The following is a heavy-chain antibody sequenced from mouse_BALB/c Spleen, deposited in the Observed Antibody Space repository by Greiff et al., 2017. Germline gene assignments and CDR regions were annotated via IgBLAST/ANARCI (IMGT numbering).Heavy chain of an antibody. CDR2: IHYSGST. J-gene: IGHJ1*01. V-gene: IGHV3-1*02. D-gene: IGHD2-4*01. CDR3: ARYDYDWYFDV. Sequence: EVKVVESGPDLVKPSQSLSLTCTVTGYSITSCYSWHWILEFPGNKLEWMVYIHYSGSTNYNPSLKSRISITRDTSKNQFFLQLNSVTTEDTATYYCARYDYDWYFDVWGAGTTVTVSS. CDR1: GYSITSCYS.